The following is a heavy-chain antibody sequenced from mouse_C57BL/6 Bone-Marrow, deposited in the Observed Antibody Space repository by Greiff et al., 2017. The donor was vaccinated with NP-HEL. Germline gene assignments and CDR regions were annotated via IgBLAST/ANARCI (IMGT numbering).Heavy chain of an antibody. J-gene: IGHJ3*01. D-gene: IGHD2-3*01. CDR2: INYDGSST. CDR1: GFTFSDYY. Sequence: DVKLVESEGGLVQPGSSMKLSCTASGFTFSDYYMAWVRQVPEKGLEWVANINYDGSSTYYLDSLKSRFIISRDNAKNILYLQMSSLKSEDTATYYCARVGMDGYSIPWFAYWGQGTLVTVSA. V-gene: IGHV5-16*01. CDR3: ARVGMDGYSIPWFAY.